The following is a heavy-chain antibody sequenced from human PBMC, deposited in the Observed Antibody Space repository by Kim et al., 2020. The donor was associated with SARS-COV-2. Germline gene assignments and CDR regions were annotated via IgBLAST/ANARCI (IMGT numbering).Heavy chain of an antibody. CDR3: ARDLHAPRRINYYFDY. Sequence: VKGRFTISRDNSKNTLYLQMNSLRAEDTAVYYCARDLHAPRRINYYFDYWGQGTLVTVSS. J-gene: IGHJ4*02. V-gene: IGHV3-30*01. D-gene: IGHD2-2*01.